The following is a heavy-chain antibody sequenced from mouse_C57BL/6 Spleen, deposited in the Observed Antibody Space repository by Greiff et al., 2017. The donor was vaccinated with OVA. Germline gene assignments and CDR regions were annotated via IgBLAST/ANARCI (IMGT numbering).Heavy chain of an antibody. Sequence: VQLQQSGAELARPGASVKMSCKASGYTFTSYTMHWVKQRPGQGLEWIGYINPSSGYTKYNQKFKDKATLTADKSSSTAYMQLSSLTSEDSAVYYCARWDYDGAMDYWGQGTSVTVSS. V-gene: IGHV1-4*01. J-gene: IGHJ4*01. CDR1: GYTFTSYT. CDR3: ARWDYDGAMDY. D-gene: IGHD2-4*01. CDR2: INPSSGYT.